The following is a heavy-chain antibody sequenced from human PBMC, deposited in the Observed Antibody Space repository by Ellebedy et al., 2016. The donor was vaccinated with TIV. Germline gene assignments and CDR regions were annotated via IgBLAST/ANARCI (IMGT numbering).Heavy chain of an antibody. Sequence: SETLSLXXTVSGGSISSYYWSWIRQPAGKGLEWIGRIYTSGSTNYNPSLKSRVTMSVDTSKNQFSLKLSSVTAADTAVYYCARVGDYDILTGYPNHDAFDIWGQGTMVTVSS. CDR1: GGSISSYY. V-gene: IGHV4-4*07. CDR3: ARVGDYDILTGYPNHDAFDI. D-gene: IGHD3-9*01. CDR2: IYTSGST. J-gene: IGHJ3*02.